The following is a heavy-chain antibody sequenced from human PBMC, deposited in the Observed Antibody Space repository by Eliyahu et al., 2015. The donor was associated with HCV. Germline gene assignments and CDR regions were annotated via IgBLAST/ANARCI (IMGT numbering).Heavy chain of an antibody. J-gene: IGHJ4*02. D-gene: IGHD3-22*01. CDR1: GGSFSVYY. Sequence: QVQLQQWGAGLLKPSETLSLXCAVYGGSFSVYYWSWIRQPPGKGLEWIGEIKHSGSTNYNSSLKSRVTISVDTSKNQFSLKLSSVTAADTAVYYCARAKFYYYDSSTSPKYYFDYWGQGTLVTVSS. CDR2: IKHSGST. V-gene: IGHV4-34*01. CDR3: ARAKFYYYDSSTSPKYYFDY.